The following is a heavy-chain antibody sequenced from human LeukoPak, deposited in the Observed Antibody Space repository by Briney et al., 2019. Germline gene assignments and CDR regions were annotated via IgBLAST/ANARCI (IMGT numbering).Heavy chain of an antibody. V-gene: IGHV1-3*01. J-gene: IGHJ4*02. CDR2: INAGNGNT. D-gene: IGHD3-3*01. Sequence: ASVKVSCKASGYTFTSYAMNWVRQAPGQGLEWMGWINAGNGNTKYSQKFQGRVTITRDTSASTAYMELSSLRSEDTAVYYCARPTYYDFWSGYFEAFDYWGQGTLVTVSS. CDR1: GYTFTSYA. CDR3: ARPTYYDFWSGYFEAFDY.